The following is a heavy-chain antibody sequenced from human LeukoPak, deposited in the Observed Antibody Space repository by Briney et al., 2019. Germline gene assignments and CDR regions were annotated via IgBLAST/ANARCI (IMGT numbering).Heavy chain of an antibody. CDR2: IYYSGST. Sequence: PSETLSLTCTVSGGSISSGGYYWSWIRQHPGKGLEWIGYIYYSGSTYYNPSLKSRVTISVDTSKNQFSLKLSSVTAADTAVYYCAREAGLAALNGLFDPWGQGTLVTVSS. D-gene: IGHD6-6*01. V-gene: IGHV4-31*03. CDR1: GGSISSGGYY. J-gene: IGHJ5*02. CDR3: AREAGLAALNGLFDP.